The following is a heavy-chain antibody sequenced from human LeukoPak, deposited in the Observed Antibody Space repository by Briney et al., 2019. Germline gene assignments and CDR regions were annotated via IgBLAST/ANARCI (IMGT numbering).Heavy chain of an antibody. CDR2: IRQDGSQK. CDR1: GFTFSSYW. V-gene: IGHV3-7*01. D-gene: IGHD6-13*01. CDR3: AKEGYSRGYYSYYYMDV. Sequence: GGSLRLSCAASGFTFSSYWMSWVRQAPGKGLEWVATIRQDGSQKYYADSVKGRFTISRDNSENTLYVQMNSLRAEDTAVYYCAKEGYSRGYYSYYYMDVWGKGTTVTVSS. J-gene: IGHJ6*03.